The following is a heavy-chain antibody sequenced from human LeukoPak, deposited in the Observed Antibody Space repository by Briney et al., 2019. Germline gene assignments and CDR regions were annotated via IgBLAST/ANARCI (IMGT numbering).Heavy chain of an antibody. CDR3: ARVDTAMVTDY. CDR1: RYTFTGYY. D-gene: IGHD5-18*01. J-gene: IGHJ4*02. CDR2: INPNSGGT. Sequence: GASVKVSCNASRYTFTGYYMHWVRQAPGQGLEWMGWINPNSGGTNYAQKFQGRVTMTRDTSISTAYMELSRLRSDDTAVYYCARVDTAMVTDYWGQGTLVTVSS. V-gene: IGHV1-2*02.